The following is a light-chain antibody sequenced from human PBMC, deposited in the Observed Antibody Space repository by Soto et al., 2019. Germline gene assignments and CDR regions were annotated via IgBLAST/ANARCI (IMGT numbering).Light chain of an antibody. CDR3: QQYNNWPPWT. V-gene: IGKV3-15*01. CDR1: QSVSSN. J-gene: IGKJ1*01. Sequence: EIVMTQSPATLSVSPGERATLSCRASQSVSSNLAWYQQKPGQAPRLLIYGASTRATGIPARFTGIGSGTEFTLTISSLQSEDFAVYYCQQYNNWPPWTFGQGTQVEIK. CDR2: GAS.